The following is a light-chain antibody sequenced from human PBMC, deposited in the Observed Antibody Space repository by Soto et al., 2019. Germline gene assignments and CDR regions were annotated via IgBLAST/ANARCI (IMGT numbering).Light chain of an antibody. CDR2: GAS. J-gene: IGKJ2*01. Sequence: DIVLTQSPGTLSLSPGERATLSCRASQSISINYLAWYQQKPGLAPRLLIYGASSRAPGVPDRFSGSVSGTDFTLTISRLEPEDFAIYSCHQYCCSPYTFGQGTKVEIK. CDR3: HQYCCSPYT. V-gene: IGKV3-20*01. CDR1: QSISINY.